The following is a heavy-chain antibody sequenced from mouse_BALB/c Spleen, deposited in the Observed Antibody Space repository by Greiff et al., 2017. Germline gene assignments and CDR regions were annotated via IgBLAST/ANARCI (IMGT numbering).Heavy chain of an antibody. V-gene: IGHV5-4*02. Sequence: EVKVVESGGGLVKPGGSLKLSCAASGFTFSDYYMYWVRQTPEKRLEWVATISDGGSYTYYPDSVKGRFTISRDNAKNNLYLQMSSLTSEDTAMYYCARGYYGPYWYFDVWGAGTTVTVSS. CDR3: ARGYYGPYWYFDV. J-gene: IGHJ1*01. D-gene: IGHD1-2*01. CDR1: GFTFSDYY. CDR2: ISDGGSYT.